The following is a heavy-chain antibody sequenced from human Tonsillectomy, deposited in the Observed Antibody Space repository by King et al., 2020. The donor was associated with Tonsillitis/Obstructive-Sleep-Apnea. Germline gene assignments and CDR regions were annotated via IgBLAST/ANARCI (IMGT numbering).Heavy chain of an antibody. V-gene: IGHV5-51*01. D-gene: IGHD6-19*01. J-gene: IGHJ4*02. Sequence: GQAGAEVKKPGESLKISWKGSGYSLTNYWIGWVRQMPGKGLEWMGIIYPGDSDTKYSPSFQGQVTISAHKSISTAYLQWSRLKASDTAMYYCARQQALAGTVLTYFDSWGQGTLVTVSS. CDR2: IYPGDSDT. CDR3: ARQQALAGTVLTYFDS. CDR1: GYSLTNYW.